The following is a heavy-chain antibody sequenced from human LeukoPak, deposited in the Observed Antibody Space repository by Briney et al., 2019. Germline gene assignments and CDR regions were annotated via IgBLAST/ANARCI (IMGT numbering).Heavy chain of an antibody. V-gene: IGHV1-8*01. J-gene: IGHJ4*02. CDR1: GYTFTSYD. CDR2: MNPNSGNT. CDR3: ARGDRYCSGGSCYYFDY. Sequence: ASVKVSCKASGYTFTSYDINWVRQATGQGLEWMGWMNPNSGNTGYAQKFQGRVTMTRNTSISTAYMELSSLRSEDTAVYYCARGDRYCSGGSCYYFDYWGQGTLVTVSS. D-gene: IGHD2-15*01.